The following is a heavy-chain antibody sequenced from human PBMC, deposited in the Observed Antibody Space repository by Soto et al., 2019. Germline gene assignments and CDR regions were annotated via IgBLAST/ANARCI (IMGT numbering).Heavy chain of an antibody. CDR1: GGSISSYY. Sequence: PSETLSLTCTVSGGSISSYYWSWIRQPPGKGLEWIGYIYYSGSTNYNPSLKSRVTISVDTSKNQFSLKLSSVTAADTAVYYCARDRRYSSSWANWFDPWGQGTLVTVYS. D-gene: IGHD6-13*01. CDR2: IYYSGST. J-gene: IGHJ5*02. CDR3: ARDRRYSSSWANWFDP. V-gene: IGHV4-59*01.